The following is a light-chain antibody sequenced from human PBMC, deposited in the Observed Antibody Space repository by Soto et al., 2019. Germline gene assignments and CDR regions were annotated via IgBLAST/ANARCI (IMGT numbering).Light chain of an antibody. CDR2: EVS. CDR1: GSDVGSYKY. V-gene: IGLV2-14*01. Sequence: QSVLTQPASVSGSPGQSITISCTGTGSDVGSYKYVSWYQQHPGKAPKLIIFEVSNRPSGVSDRFSGSKSGNRASLTISGLQAEDEADYYCSSYTSISSLGVFGTGTKAPS. J-gene: IGLJ1*01. CDR3: SSYTSISSLGV.